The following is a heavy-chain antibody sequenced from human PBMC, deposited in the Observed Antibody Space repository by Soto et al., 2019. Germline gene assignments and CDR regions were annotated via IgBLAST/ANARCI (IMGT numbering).Heavy chain of an antibody. Sequence: PGESHKICNKGAGYSFTSYWIGWVRKIPGKGLEWMGIIYPGDSDTRYSPSFQGQVTISADKSISTAYLQWSSLKASDTAMYYCARLQYYYDSSGVDYWGQGTLVTVS. CDR2: IYPGDSDT. CDR1: GYSFTSYW. D-gene: IGHD3-22*01. V-gene: IGHV5-51*01. J-gene: IGHJ4*02. CDR3: ARLQYYYDSSGVDY.